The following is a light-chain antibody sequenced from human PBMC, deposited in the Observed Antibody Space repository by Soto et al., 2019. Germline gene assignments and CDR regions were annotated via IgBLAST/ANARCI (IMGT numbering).Light chain of an antibody. Sequence: EIVLTQSPGTLSFSPGERATLSCRASQSVSSSYLAWSQQKTGEAPRLLIYGAFSRATGSPDRFTGSGSRTDFTLLISRLEPEDFAVYYCQQYGSSLYTFGQGTKLEMK. J-gene: IGKJ2*01. V-gene: IGKV3-20*01. CDR1: QSVSSSY. CDR3: QQYGSSLYT. CDR2: GAF.